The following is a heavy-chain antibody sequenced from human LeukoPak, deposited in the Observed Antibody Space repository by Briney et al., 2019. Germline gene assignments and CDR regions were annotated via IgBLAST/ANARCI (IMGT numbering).Heavy chain of an antibody. J-gene: IGHJ6*03. CDR3: ARDSQQLVKGEVYYYMDV. CDR2: ISGGGDST. CDR1: GFTFSSYG. D-gene: IGHD6-13*01. Sequence: GGSLRLSCAASGFTFSSYGMSWVRQAPGKGLEWVSGISGGGDSTHYADSVKGRFTISRDNSKNSLYLQMNSLRAEDTAVYYCARDSQQLVKGEVYYYMDVWGKGTTVTVSS. V-gene: IGHV3-23*01.